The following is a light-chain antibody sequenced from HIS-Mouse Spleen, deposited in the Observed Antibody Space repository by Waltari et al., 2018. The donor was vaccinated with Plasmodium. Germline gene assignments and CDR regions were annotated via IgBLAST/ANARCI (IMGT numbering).Light chain of an antibody. Sequence: SYELTQPPSVSVSPGQTARITCSGDALPKKYAYWYQQKSGQAPVLVIYEDSKRPSGIPERFPGSSSGTMATLTISGAQVEDEADYYCYSTDSSGNHRGVFGGGTKLTVL. V-gene: IGLV3-10*01. CDR1: ALPKKY. J-gene: IGLJ3*02. CDR2: EDS. CDR3: YSTDSSGNHRGV.